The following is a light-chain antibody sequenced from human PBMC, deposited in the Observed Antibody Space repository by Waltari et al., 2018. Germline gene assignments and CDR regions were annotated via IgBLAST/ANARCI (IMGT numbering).Light chain of an antibody. CDR1: QSISNY. CDR2: TAS. Sequence: DIQMTQSPSSLSASVGDRVTITCRASQSISNYLNWYKQKPGKAPKLLIYTASSLQSGIPSTFSGSGSGTDFTLTISSLQPEDVATYYCQQSYSTPYTFGRGTKLEI. J-gene: IGKJ2*01. V-gene: IGKV1-39*01. CDR3: QQSYSTPYT.